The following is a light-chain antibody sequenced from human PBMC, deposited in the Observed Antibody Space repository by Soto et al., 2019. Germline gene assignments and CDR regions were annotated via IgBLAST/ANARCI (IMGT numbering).Light chain of an antibody. CDR2: GAS. Sequence: EIVMTQSPATLSVSPGERATLSCSASQSVSSNVAWYQQKPGQARRLLIYGASTRAVGIPARFSGSGSGTEFTLTISSLQSEDFAVYYCQQYKNWPPWTFGQGTKVEI. V-gene: IGKV3-15*01. J-gene: IGKJ1*01. CDR3: QQYKNWPPWT. CDR1: QSVSSN.